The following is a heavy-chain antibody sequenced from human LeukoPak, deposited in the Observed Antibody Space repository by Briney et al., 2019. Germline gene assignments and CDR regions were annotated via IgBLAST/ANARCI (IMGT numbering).Heavy chain of an antibody. Sequence: ASVKVSCTVSGYTLTELSMHWVRQAPGKGLEWMGGFDPEDGETIYAQKFQGRVTMTEDTSTDTAYTELSSLRSEDTAVYYCATLPPLPIVGATTGLGGSWFDPWGQGTLVTVSS. CDR3: ATLPPLPIVGATTGLGGSWFDP. CDR1: GYTLTELS. D-gene: IGHD1-26*01. CDR2: FDPEDGET. J-gene: IGHJ5*02. V-gene: IGHV1-24*01.